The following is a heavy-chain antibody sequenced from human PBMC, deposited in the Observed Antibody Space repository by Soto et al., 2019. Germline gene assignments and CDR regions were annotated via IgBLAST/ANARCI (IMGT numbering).Heavy chain of an antibody. J-gene: IGHJ4*02. CDR3: ARDPGSSGYQIDY. D-gene: IGHD3-22*01. CDR2: IWYDGSNK. Sequence: GGSLRLSCAASGFTFSSYGMHWVRQAPGKGLEWVAVIWYDGSNKYYADSVKGRFTISRDNSKNTLYLQMNSLRAEDTAVYYCARDPGSSGYQIDYWGQGTLVTVSS. V-gene: IGHV3-33*01. CDR1: GFTFSSYG.